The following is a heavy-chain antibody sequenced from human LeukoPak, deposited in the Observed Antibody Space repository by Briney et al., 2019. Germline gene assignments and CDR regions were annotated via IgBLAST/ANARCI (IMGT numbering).Heavy chain of an antibody. CDR2: IYYSGST. CDR3: VRTDYYNVFFDY. Sequence: SETLSLTCTVSGGSISSGDYYWSWIRQPPGKALEWIGYIYYSGSTYYNPPLKSRFTISVDTSKDQFSLKLSSVTAADTAVYYCVRTDYYNVFFDYWGQGTLVTVSS. D-gene: IGHD3-10*02. J-gene: IGHJ4*02. CDR1: GGSISSGDYY. V-gene: IGHV4-30-4*02.